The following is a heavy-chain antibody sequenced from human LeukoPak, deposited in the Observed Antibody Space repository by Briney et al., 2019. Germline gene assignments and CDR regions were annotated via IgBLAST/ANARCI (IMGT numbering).Heavy chain of an antibody. CDR2: IYYSGST. V-gene: IGHV4-31*03. J-gene: IGHJ6*02. CDR1: GGSISSGGYY. Sequence: PSETLSLTCTVSGGSISSGGYYWSWIRQHPGKGLEWIEYIYYSGSTYYNPSLKSRVTISVDTSKNQFSLKLSSVTAADTAVYYCARVVNYALMDVWGQGTTVTVSS. CDR3: ARVVNYALMDV. D-gene: IGHD1-7*01.